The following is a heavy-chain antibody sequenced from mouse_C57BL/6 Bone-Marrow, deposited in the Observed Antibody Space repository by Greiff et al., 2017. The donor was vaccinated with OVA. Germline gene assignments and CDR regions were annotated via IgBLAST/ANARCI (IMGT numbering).Heavy chain of an antibody. CDR2: IDPENGDT. Sequence: VQLQQSGAELVRPGASVKLSCTASGFNIKDDYMHWVKQRPEPGLEWIGWIDPENGDTEYASKFQGKATITADTSSNTAYLQLSSLTSEDTAVYYCTTAGFYAMDYWGQGTSVTVSS. CDR3: TTAGFYAMDY. CDR1: GFNIKDDY. J-gene: IGHJ4*01. D-gene: IGHD4-1*01. V-gene: IGHV14-4*01.